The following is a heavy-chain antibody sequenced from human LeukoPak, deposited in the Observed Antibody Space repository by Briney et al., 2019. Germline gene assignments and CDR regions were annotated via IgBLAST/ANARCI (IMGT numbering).Heavy chain of an antibody. CDR3: ARNPHITMVRGVIDWFDP. D-gene: IGHD3-10*01. V-gene: IGHV4-34*01. Sequence: SETLSLTCAVYGGSFSGYYWSWVRQPPGKGLEWIGEINHSGSNNYNPSLTSGGTILVDTSNNQFSLKLTSVTAADTAVYYCARNPHITMVRGVIDWFDPCGQGTLVTVSS. CDR1: GGSFSGYY. CDR2: INHSGSN. J-gene: IGHJ5*02.